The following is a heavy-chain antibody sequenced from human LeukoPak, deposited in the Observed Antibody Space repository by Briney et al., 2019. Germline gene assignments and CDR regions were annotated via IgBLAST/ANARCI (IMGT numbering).Heavy chain of an antibody. D-gene: IGHD6-13*01. CDR1: GGSISSSSYY. J-gene: IGHJ5*02. CDR2: IYYSGSN. V-gene: IGHV4-39*01. CDR3: ARQIIAAASP. Sequence: PSETLSLTCTVSGGSISSSSYYWVWNRQPPGMGLEWIGSIYYSGSNYYNPSLKSRVTISVDTSKNQFSLKLSSVTAADTAVYYCARQIIAAASPWGQGTLVTVSS.